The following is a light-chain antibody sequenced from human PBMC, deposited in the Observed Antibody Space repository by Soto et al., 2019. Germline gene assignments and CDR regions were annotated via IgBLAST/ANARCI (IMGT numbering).Light chain of an antibody. CDR1: QTITTY. Sequence: EIVFTQSPATLSLSPGERATPSCRASQTITTYVAWYKQKPGQPPRLLIYGASNRATGTPARVRGSGSGTEFTLTISNLEPEDFEVYYCQQRSNWPANFGQGTRLEI. V-gene: IGKV3-11*01. CDR3: QQRSNWPAN. CDR2: GAS. J-gene: IGKJ5*01.